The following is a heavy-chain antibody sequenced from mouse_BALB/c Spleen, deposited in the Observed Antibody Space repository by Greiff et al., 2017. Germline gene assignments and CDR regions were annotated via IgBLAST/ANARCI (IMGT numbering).Heavy chain of an antibody. CDR3: ARYWDGYAMDY. J-gene: IGHJ4*01. CDR1: GYTFTSYW. D-gene: IGHD4-1*01. CDR2: IAPGSGST. V-gene: IGHV1S41*01. Sequence: ELVKPGASVKLSCKASGYTFTSYWINWIKQRPGQGLEWIGRIAPGSGSTYYNEMFKGKATLTVDTSSSTAYIQLSSLSSEDSAVYFCARYWDGYAMDYWGQGTSVTVSS.